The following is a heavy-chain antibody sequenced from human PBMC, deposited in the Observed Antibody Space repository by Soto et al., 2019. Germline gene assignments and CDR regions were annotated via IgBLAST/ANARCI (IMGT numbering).Heavy chain of an antibody. Sequence: PGGSLRLSCAASGFTFSSYWMHWVRQAPGKGLEWVSTTRSNGEYTYYADSVKGRFTVSRDNSQNALFLEMSSLRAEDTAVYYCAKESMSVAVSASRVYGMDVWGQGTTVTVSS. CDR1: GFTFSSYW. CDR2: TRSNGEYT. D-gene: IGHD6-6*01. CDR3: AKESMSVAVSASRVYGMDV. J-gene: IGHJ6*02. V-gene: IGHV3-23*01.